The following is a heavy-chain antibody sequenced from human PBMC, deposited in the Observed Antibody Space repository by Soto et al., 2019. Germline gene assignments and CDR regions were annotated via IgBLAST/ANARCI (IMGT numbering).Heavy chain of an antibody. J-gene: IGHJ5*02. CDR2: IDWEDDK. CDR1: GFSLSTSGVG. Sequence: QITLKESGPTLVKPTQTLTLTCTFSGFSLSTSGVGVGWIRQPPGKALEWLALIDWEDDKRYSPSLKSRLTIIKDTSRNQVLLTMTNMDPVDTGTDYCAHRPAYYDSGLRFDPWGQGTLVTVSS. CDR3: AHRPAYYDSGLRFDP. V-gene: IGHV2-5*02. D-gene: IGHD3-10*01.